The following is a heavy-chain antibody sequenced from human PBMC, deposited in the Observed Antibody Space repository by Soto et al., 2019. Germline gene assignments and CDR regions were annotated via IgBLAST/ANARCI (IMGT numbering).Heavy chain of an antibody. Sequence: SETLSLTCTVSGGSISSSSYYWGWIRQPPGKGLEWIGSIYYSGSTYYNPSLKSRVTISVDTSKNQFSLKLSSVTAADTAVYYCARDLDYGDFYYWGQGTLVTVSS. CDR1: GGSISSSSYY. D-gene: IGHD4-17*01. V-gene: IGHV4-39*07. CDR3: ARDLDYGDFYY. J-gene: IGHJ4*02. CDR2: IYYSGST.